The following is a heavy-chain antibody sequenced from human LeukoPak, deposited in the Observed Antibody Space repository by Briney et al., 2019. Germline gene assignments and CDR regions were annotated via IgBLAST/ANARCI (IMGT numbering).Heavy chain of an antibody. D-gene: IGHD2-2*02. CDR3: ARGVVVPVAIWGGYYYYYMDV. V-gene: IGHV3-7*01. CDR1: GFTFSSYW. CDR2: IKQDGSEK. J-gene: IGHJ6*03. Sequence: GGSLRLSCAASGFTFSSYWMSWVRQAPGKGLEWVANIKQDGSEKHYVDSVKGRFTISRDNAKNSLYLQMNSLRAEDTAVYYCARGVVVPVAIWGGYYYYYMDVWGKGTTVTVSS.